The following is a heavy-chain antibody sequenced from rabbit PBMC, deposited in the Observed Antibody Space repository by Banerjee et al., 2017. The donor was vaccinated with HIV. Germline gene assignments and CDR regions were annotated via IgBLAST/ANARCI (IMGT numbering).Heavy chain of an antibody. D-gene: IGHD1-1*01. V-gene: IGHV1S45*01. CDR3: ARDASSSGYWGYFNL. J-gene: IGHJ4*01. CDR1: GFSFSNKYV. CDR2: INTGSGST. Sequence: QEQLEESGGDLVKPEGSLTLTCTASGFSFSNKYVMCWVRQAPGKGLEWIGCINTGSGSTYYASWAKGRFTITKTSSTTVTLQMTSLTAADTATYFCARDASSSGYWGYFNLWGPGTLVTVS.